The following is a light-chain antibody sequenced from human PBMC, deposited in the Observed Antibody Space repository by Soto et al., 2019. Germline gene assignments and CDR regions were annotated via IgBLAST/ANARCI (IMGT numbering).Light chain of an antibody. CDR2: DVS. CDR1: SSDVGGYNY. V-gene: IGLV2-14*01. J-gene: IGLJ1*01. CDR3: SSYTSSSTRV. Sequence: QCVLTQPAYVYGSPGQSITISCNGTSSDVGGYNYVSWYQQHPGKAPKLMIYDVSNRPSGVSNRFSGSKSGNTASLTISGLQAEDEADYYCSSYTSSSTRVFGTGTKVTVL.